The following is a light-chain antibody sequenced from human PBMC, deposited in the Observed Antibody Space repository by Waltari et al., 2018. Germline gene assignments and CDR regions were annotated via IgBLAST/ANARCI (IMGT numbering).Light chain of an antibody. CDR1: QSVDDY. CDR2: DAS. CDR3: QQRRNWPPT. V-gene: IGKV3-11*01. Sequence: VLTQSPATLSLSPGERATLSCRASQSVDDYMAVYQQKPGQSPRLLIYDASNRATGIPIRFSGSGFGTDFTLTISSLEPDDFAHYYCQQRRNWPPTFGQGTKVEIK. J-gene: IGKJ1*01.